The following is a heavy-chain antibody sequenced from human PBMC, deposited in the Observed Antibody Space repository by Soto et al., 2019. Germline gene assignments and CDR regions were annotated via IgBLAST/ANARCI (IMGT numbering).Heavy chain of an antibody. D-gene: IGHD3-9*01. Sequence: PSETLSLTCTVSGGSISDYYWSWIRQPPGKGLEWIGYIDYSGATNYRPSLRSRVTISVDTSKNQFSLNLSSVTAADTAVYFCVRLTLRYFDWLTHDWGQGALVTVSS. V-gene: IGHV4-59*08. J-gene: IGHJ4*02. CDR1: GGSISDYY. CDR3: VRLTLRYFDWLTHD. CDR2: IDYSGAT.